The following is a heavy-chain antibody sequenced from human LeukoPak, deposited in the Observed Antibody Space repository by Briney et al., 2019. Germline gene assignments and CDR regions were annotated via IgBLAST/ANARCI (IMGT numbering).Heavy chain of an antibody. Sequence: SETLSLTCAVYGGSFSGYYWSWTRQPPGKGLEWIGEINHSGSTNYNPSLKSRVTISVDTSKNQFSLKLSSVTAADTAVYYCARAGGSADDYSNLRGGLELDYWGQGTLVTVSS. CDR1: GGSFSGYY. CDR3: ARAGGSADDYSNLRGGLELDY. V-gene: IGHV4-34*01. CDR2: INHSGST. J-gene: IGHJ4*02. D-gene: IGHD4-11*01.